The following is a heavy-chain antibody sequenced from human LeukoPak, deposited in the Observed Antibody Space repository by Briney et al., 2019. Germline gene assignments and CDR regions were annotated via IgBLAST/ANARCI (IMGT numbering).Heavy chain of an antibody. J-gene: IGHJ4*02. CDR1: GGSFSGYY. Sequence: SETLSLTCAVYGGSFSGYYWSWIRQPPGKGREWIEEINHSGSTNYNPSLKSRVTISVDTSKNRFSLKLSSVTAADTAVYYCAREGRTSTVTNVFDYWGQGTLVTVSS. CDR2: INHSGST. V-gene: IGHV4-34*01. D-gene: IGHD4-17*01. CDR3: AREGRTSTVTNVFDY.